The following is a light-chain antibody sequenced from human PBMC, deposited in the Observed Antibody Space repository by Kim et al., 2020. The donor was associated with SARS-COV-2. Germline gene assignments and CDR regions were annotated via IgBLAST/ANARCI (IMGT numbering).Light chain of an antibody. CDR2: HDA. CDR1: TLEDKC. CDR3: QAWDSSAAVV. Sequence: QGQTPSISCSGNTLEDKCTAWYQQRPGQSPVVVIYHDAKRPSGIPERFSGSTSGNTATLTISGTQAMDEADYFCQAWDSSAAVVFGGGTQLTVL. V-gene: IGLV3-1*01. J-gene: IGLJ3*02.